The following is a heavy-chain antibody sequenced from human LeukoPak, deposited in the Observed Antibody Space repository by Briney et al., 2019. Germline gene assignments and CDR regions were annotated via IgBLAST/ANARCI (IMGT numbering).Heavy chain of an antibody. CDR2: ISYDASNK. V-gene: IGHV3-30*04. J-gene: IGHJ5*02. CDR1: GFTFSLYT. D-gene: IGHD3-22*01. Sequence: PGRSLRLSCAASGFTFSLYTMHWVRQAPGKGLEWVAVISYDASNKYYADSVKGRFTISRDNSKNTLYLQMNSLRAEDTAVYYCARMSYYDRRGDNWFDPWGQGTLVIVSS. CDR3: ARMSYYDRRGDNWFDP.